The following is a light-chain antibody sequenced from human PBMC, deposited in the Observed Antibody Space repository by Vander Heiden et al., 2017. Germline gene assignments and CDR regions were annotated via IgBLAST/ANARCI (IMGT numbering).Light chain of an antibody. CDR2: DAS. Sequence: AIQFTQFPSSLSASVGDRVTITCRASQGISSALAWYQQKPGKAPKLLIYDASSLESGVPSRFSGSGSGTDFTLTISSLQPEDFATYYCQQFNSYSYTFGQGTKLEIK. CDR1: QGISSA. V-gene: IGKV1-13*02. CDR3: QQFNSYSYT. J-gene: IGKJ2*01.